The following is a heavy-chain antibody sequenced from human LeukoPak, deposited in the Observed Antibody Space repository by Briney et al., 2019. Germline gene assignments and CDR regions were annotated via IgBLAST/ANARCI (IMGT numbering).Heavy chain of an antibody. CDR1: GFTVSSNY. CDR2: ISGSGGST. D-gene: IGHD4-23*01. V-gene: IGHV3-23*01. CDR3: AKRPNGGTDY. J-gene: IGHJ4*02. Sequence: PGGSLRLSCAASGFTVSSNYMSWVRQAPGKGLEWVSAISGSGGSTYYADSVKGRFTISRDNSKNTLYLQMNSLRAEDTAVYYCAKRPNGGTDYWGQGTLVTVSS.